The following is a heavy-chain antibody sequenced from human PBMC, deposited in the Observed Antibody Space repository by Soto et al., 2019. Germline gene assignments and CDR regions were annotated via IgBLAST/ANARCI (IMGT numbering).Heavy chain of an antibody. Sequence: QVQLVESGGGVVQPGRSLRLSCAASGFTFSSYGMHWVRQAPGKGLEWVAVISYEGSNKYYADSVKGRFTISRDNSKNTLYLQMNSLRAADTAFYYCAKDRQLRGMDVWGQGTTVTVSS. CDR1: GFTFSSYG. CDR3: AKDRQLRGMDV. CDR2: ISYEGSNK. V-gene: IGHV3-30*18. D-gene: IGHD6-6*01. J-gene: IGHJ6*02.